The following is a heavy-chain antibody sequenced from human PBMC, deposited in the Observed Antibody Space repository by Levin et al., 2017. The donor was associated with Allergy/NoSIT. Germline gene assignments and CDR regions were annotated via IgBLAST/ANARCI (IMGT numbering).Heavy chain of an antibody. CDR2: IYYSGST. CDR1: GGSISSSSYY. Sequence: PSETLSLTCTVSGGSISSSSYYWGWIRQPPGKGLEWIGSIYYSGSTYYNPSLKSRVTISVDTSKNQFSLKLSSVTAADTAVYYCASGWWGSAGNFDYWGQGTLVTVSS. CDR3: ASGWWGSAGNFDY. D-gene: IGHD2-15*01. V-gene: IGHV4-39*01. J-gene: IGHJ4*02.